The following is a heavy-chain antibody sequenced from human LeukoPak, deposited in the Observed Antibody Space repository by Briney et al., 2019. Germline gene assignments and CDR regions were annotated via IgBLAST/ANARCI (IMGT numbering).Heavy chain of an antibody. V-gene: IGHV4-39*01. CDR2: IYYSGST. D-gene: IGHD3/OR15-3a*01. CDR1: GGSISSGSYY. J-gene: IGHJ4*02. CDR3: ARSGLGPYYFDY. Sequence: PSETLSLTCTVSGGSISSGSYYWGWIRQPPGKGLEWIGSIYYSGSTYYNPSLKSRVTISVDTSKNQFSLKLSSVTAADTAVYYCARSGLGPYYFDYWGQGTLVTVSS.